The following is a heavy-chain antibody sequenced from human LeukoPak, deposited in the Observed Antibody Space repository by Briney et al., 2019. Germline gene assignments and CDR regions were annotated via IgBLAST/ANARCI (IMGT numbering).Heavy chain of an antibody. V-gene: IGHV3-11*04. D-gene: IGHD6-19*01. Sequence: GGSLRLSCAASGFTFTDYYMSWIRQAPGKGLEWVSYISSSGSTRQYADSVKGRFTISRDNSKNTLYLQMNSLRAEDTAVYYCAKDSSGWSPYYYYMDVWGKGTTVTISS. CDR1: GFTFTDYY. CDR2: ISSSGSTR. CDR3: AKDSSGWSPYYYYMDV. J-gene: IGHJ6*03.